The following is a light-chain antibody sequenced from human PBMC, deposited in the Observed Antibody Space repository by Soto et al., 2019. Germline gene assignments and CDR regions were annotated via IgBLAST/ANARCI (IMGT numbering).Light chain of an antibody. CDR2: LNSDGSH. CDR3: QTWGTGIHV. J-gene: IGLJ1*01. V-gene: IGLV4-69*01. CDR1: SGHSSYA. Sequence: QLVLTQSPSASASLGASVKLTCTLSSGHSSYAIAWPQQQQEKGPGYLMKLNSDGSHSKGDGSPDRFSGSSSGAERYLIISSLQSEDEDYYYCQTWGTGIHVFGTGTKLTVL.